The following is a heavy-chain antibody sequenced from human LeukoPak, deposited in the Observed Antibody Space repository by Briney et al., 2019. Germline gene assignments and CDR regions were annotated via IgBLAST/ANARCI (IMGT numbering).Heavy chain of an antibody. V-gene: IGHV1-46*01. D-gene: IGHD2-15*01. CDR1: GYTFINSY. Sequence: ASVKVSCKASGYTFINSYIHWMRQAPGQGLEWMGVIYPSDGRTTYARKVLGRVTMTRDTSTSTVHMQLSSLRSDDTAVYYCARACSGGSCYFVLDFDYWGQGTLVTVSS. CDR3: ARACSGGSCYFVLDFDY. J-gene: IGHJ4*02. CDR2: IYPSDGRT.